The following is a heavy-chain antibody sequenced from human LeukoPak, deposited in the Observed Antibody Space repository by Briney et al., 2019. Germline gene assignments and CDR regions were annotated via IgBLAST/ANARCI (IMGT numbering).Heavy chain of an antibody. Sequence: SETLSLTCTVSGGSISSYYWTWIRQPPGKGLEWIGYTSNSGSSNYNPSLKSRVTVSVDTSKNQFSLSLSSVTAADTAVYYCAGGFSSTWYWFDPWGQGTLVTVSS. J-gene: IGHJ5*02. D-gene: IGHD6-13*01. CDR1: GGSISSYY. CDR2: TSNSGSS. CDR3: AGGFSSTWYWFDP. V-gene: IGHV4-59*01.